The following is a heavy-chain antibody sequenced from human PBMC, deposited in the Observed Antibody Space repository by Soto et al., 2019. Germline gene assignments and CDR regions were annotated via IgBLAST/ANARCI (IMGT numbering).Heavy chain of an antibody. V-gene: IGHV4-61*01. J-gene: IGHJ5*02. D-gene: IGHD2-21*02. CDR2: IYYSGST. Sequence: QVQLQESGPGLVKPSETLSLTCTVSGGSVSSGSYYWSWIRQPPGKGLEWIGYIYYSGSTNYNPSLKSRVTISVDTSKNQFSLKLSSVTAADTAVYYCARESVVTAENWFDPWGQGTLVTSPQ. CDR3: ARESVVTAENWFDP. CDR1: GGSVSSGSYY.